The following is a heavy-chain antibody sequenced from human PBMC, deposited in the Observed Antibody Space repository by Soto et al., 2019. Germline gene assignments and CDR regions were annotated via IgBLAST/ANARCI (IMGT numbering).Heavy chain of an antibody. V-gene: IGHV3-48*02. CDR2: ISSGSSII. D-gene: IGHD5-12*01. CDR1: GFNVNTYA. Sequence: EVKLVESGGGLAQPGGSLRLTCVASGFNVNTYAMNWVRQAPGKGLEWVSYISSGSSIINYADSVKGRFTISKDNARNSVSLQMDSLRDEDTALYFCARDSGGHTGYDFHGLDVWGQGTVVSVSS. CDR3: ARDSGGHTGYDFHGLDV. J-gene: IGHJ3*01.